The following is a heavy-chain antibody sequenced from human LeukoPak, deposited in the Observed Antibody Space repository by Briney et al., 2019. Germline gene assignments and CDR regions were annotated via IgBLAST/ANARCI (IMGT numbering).Heavy chain of an antibody. Sequence: ASVKVSCKASGYTFTGYYLHWVRQAPGQGLEWMGWINSNTGATKYAQKFRGRLTMTRDTTISTAYLEVSRLTPDDTAVYYCASYPRTIDSPPFDYWGQGTLVTVSS. V-gene: IGHV1-2*02. CDR1: GYTFTGYY. D-gene: IGHD4/OR15-4a*01. J-gene: IGHJ4*02. CDR3: ASYPRTIDSPPFDY. CDR2: INSNTGAT.